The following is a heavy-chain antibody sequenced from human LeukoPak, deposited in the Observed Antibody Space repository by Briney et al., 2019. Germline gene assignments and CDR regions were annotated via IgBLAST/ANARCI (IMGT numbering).Heavy chain of an antibody. Sequence: GESLKISCKGSGYSFTSYWIGWVRQMPGKGLEWMGIIYPGDSDTGYSPSFQGQVTISADKSISTAYLQWSSLKASDTAMYYCARLGSYDSSGYYYFSWFDPWGQGTLVTVSS. D-gene: IGHD3-22*01. V-gene: IGHV5-51*01. CDR3: ARLGSYDSSGYYYFSWFDP. CDR2: IYPGDSDT. CDR1: GYSFTSYW. J-gene: IGHJ5*02.